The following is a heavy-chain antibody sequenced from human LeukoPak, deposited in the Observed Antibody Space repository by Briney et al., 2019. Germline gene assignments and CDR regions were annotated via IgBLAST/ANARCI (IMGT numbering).Heavy chain of an antibody. V-gene: IGHV1-69*13. CDR2: IIPISGTA. J-gene: IGHJ3*02. CDR3: ARDLYSSSWYGDAFDI. D-gene: IGHD6-13*01. CDR1: GGTFSSYA. Sequence: SVKVSCKASGGTFSSYAISWVRQAPGQGLEWMGGIIPISGTANYAQKLQDRVTITADASTSTAYMELSSLRSEDTAVYYCARDLYSSSWYGDAFDIWGQGTMVTVSS.